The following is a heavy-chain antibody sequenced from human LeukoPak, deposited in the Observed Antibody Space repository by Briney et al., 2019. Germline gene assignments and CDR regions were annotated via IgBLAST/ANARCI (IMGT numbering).Heavy chain of an antibody. CDR1: GYSFTSYW. D-gene: IGHD4-17*01. Sequence: GESLKISCKGSGYSFTSYWIGWVRPMPGKGLEWMGIIYPGDSDTRYSPSFQGQVTISADKSISTAYLQWSSLKASDTAMYYCARQTTVTTRYWYFDLWGRGTLVTVSS. V-gene: IGHV5-51*01. J-gene: IGHJ2*01. CDR3: ARQTTVTTRYWYFDL. CDR2: IYPGDSDT.